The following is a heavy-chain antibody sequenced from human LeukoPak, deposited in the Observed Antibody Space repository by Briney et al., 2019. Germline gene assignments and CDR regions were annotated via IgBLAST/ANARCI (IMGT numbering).Heavy chain of an antibody. V-gene: IGHV1-18*01. CDR1: GYTFTSYG. CDR3: ARAAYCGGDCYRGTNYYYFDY. D-gene: IGHD2-21*02. Sequence: ASVKVSCKASGYTFTSYGISWVRQAPGQGLEWMGWISAYNGNTNYAQKLQGRVTMTTDTSTSTAYMELSSLRSEDTAVYYCARAAYCGGDCYRGTNYYYFDYWGQGTLVTVSS. CDR2: ISAYNGNT. J-gene: IGHJ4*02.